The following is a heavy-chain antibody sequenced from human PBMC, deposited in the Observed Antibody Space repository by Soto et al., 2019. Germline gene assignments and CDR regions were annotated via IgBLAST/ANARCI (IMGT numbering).Heavy chain of an antibody. Sequence: TSETLSLTCTVSGGSVSSYYWSWIRQPPGKGLEWIGYIYYSGSTNYNPSLKSRVTISVDTSKNQFSLKLSSVTAADTAVYYCARSSMILPQNDAFDIWGQGTMVTVSS. CDR3: ARSSMILPQNDAFDI. V-gene: IGHV4-59*02. D-gene: IGHD3-16*01. J-gene: IGHJ3*02. CDR1: GGSVSSYY. CDR2: IYYSGST.